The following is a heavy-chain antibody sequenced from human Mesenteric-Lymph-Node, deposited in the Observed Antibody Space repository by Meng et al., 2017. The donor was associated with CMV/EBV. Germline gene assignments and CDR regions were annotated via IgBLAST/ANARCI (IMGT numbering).Heavy chain of an antibody. Sequence: VHVPQLGAGLLKPSETLSVPCAFCGGSFSGYYWNCIRQSPEKGLAWIGEINHSGSTTYNPSFTSRIIISVDTSTNQISLNMSSVTAADTAVYYCARGSSYDILTGYFDYWGQGALVTVSS. V-gene: IGHV4-34*01. CDR3: ARGSSYDILTGYFDY. D-gene: IGHD3-9*01. CDR2: INHSGST. J-gene: IGHJ4*02. CDR1: GGSFSGYY.